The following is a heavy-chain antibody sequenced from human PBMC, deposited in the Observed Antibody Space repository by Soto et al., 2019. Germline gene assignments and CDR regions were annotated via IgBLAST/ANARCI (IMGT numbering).Heavy chain of an antibody. V-gene: IGHV3-74*01. J-gene: IGHJ4*02. D-gene: IGHD3-10*01. CDR2: INGDGSFT. CDR1: GFTFSNYW. CDR3: ARVGGGSGNFDY. Sequence: EVQLVESGGGLVQPGGSLRLSCGASGFTFSNYWMHWVRQAPGEGLVWVSRINGDGSFTRFADSVRGRFTISRDNAKNTLHLQMNSLRVDDTAVYYCARVGGGSGNFDYWGQGTLVTVSS.